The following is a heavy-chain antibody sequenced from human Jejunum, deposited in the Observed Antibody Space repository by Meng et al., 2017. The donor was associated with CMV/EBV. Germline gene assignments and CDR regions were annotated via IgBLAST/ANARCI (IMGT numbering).Heavy chain of an antibody. CDR1: GFTFSSDG. V-gene: IGHV3-30*02. CDR2: IRNDGSDK. D-gene: IGHD2/OR15-2a*01. J-gene: IGHJ4*02. Sequence: QVWLGESGGGVVQPGASLRLSCAASGFTFSSDGIHWVRQAPGKGLEWVAFIRNDGSDKYYADSVKGRFTMSRDNSRTTVSLQMNRLRPEDTAIYYCAKERDLVSTTYYFDCWGQGTLVTVSS. CDR3: AKERDLVSTTYYFDC.